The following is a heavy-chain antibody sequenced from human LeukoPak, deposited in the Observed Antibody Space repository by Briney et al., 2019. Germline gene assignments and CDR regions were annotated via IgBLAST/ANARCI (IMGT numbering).Heavy chain of an antibody. D-gene: IGHD6-13*01. CDR3: ARAYSSSWCGYFQH. CDR1: GGSISSGSYY. V-gene: IGHV4-61*02. CDR2: IYTSGST. J-gene: IGHJ1*01. Sequence: PSETLSLTCTVSGGSISSGSYYWSWIRQPAGKGLEWIGRIYTSGSTNYNPSLKSRVTISVDTSKNQFSLKLSSVTAADTAVYYCARAYSSSWCGYFQHWGQGTLVTVSS.